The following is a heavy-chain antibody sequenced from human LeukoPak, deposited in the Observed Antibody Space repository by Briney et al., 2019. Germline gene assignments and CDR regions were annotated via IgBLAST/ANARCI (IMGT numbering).Heavy chain of an antibody. Sequence: ASVKVSCKVVEYSLTCYHLHWMRQAPRHGLEWTGTINPNTGHPVYAYKFQGRVAMTRDTSTSTAYMELSRLRSDDTAVYYCARVPVPIQGSSWPLYYFDYWGQGTLVTVSS. D-gene: IGHD6-13*01. CDR1: EYSLTCYH. CDR2: INPNTGHP. J-gene: IGHJ4*02. CDR3: ARVPVPIQGSSWPLYYFDY. V-gene: IGHV1-2*02.